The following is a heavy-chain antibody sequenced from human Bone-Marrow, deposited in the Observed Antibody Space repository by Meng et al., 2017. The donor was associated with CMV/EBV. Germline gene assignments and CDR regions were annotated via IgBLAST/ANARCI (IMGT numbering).Heavy chain of an antibody. V-gene: IGHV1-2*02. CDR3: ARGRIAARAYYGMDV. CDR1: GYTFTGYY. CDR2: INPNSGGT. D-gene: IGHD6-6*01. Sequence: ASVKVSCKASGYTFTGYYMHWVRQAPGQGLEWMGWINPNSGGTNYAQKFQGRVTITTDESTSTAYMELSSLRSEDTAVYYCARGRIAARAYYGMDVWGQRTTVTVSS. J-gene: IGHJ6*02.